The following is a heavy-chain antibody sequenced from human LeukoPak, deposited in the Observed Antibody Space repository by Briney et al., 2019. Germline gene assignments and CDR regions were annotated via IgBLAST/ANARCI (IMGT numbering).Heavy chain of an antibody. V-gene: IGHV1-8*01. Sequence: ASEKVSCKSSGYTFTSYDIHWVRQATGQGLEGMGWMNPNSGNTGYAQKFQGRVTMTRNTSIRTAYMELSSLRSEDTAVYYCARGGSSSKRLLWFGELSGRANWFDPWGQGTLVTVSS. CDR3: ARGGSSSKRLLWFGELSGRANWFDP. CDR2: MNPNSGNT. CDR1: GYTFTSYD. J-gene: IGHJ5*02. D-gene: IGHD3-10*01.